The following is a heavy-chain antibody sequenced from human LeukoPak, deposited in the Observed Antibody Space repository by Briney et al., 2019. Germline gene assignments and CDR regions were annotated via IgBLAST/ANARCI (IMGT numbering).Heavy chain of an antibody. CDR2: IYHSGRT. D-gene: IGHD5-24*01. V-gene: IGHV4-39*01. CDR3: ARHPSGRMWLQQGGWFDP. Sequence: SETLSLTCTVSGGSISSSSYYWGWIRQPPGKGLEWIGSIYHSGRTNSNPSLQSRVTIAVDKSKNQFSLKLTSVTAADTAVYYCARHPSGRMWLQQGGWFDPWGQGTLVTVSS. CDR1: GGSISSSSYY. J-gene: IGHJ5*02.